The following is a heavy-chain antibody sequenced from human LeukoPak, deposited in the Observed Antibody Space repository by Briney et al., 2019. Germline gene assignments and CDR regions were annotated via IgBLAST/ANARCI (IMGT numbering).Heavy chain of an antibody. CDR1: GGSISSYY. D-gene: IGHD3-22*01. J-gene: IGHJ4*02. CDR3: ARGNYDSSGYYLRRVSSFDY. V-gene: IGHV4-59*01. Sequence: PSETLSLTCTVSGGSISSYYWSWIRQPPGKGLEWIGYIYYSGSTNYNPSLKSRVTISVDTSKNQFSLKLSSVTAADTAVCYCARGNYDSSGYYLRRVSSFDYWGQGTLVTVSS. CDR2: IYYSGST.